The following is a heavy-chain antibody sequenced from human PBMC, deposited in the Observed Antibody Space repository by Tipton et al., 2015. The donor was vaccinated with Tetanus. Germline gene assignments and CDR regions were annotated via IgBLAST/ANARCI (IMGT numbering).Heavy chain of an antibody. J-gene: IGHJ4*02. Sequence: SLRLSCAASGFTVSSNYMTWVRQAPGKGLEWVSLIYSGGSTYYADSVKGRFTISRDNSKNTLYLQMNSLRAEDAAVYYCNGGSTRAYFDYWGLGTLVTVSS. V-gene: IGHV3-53*01. CDR1: GFTVSSNY. CDR2: IYSGGST. CDR3: NGGSTRAYFDY. D-gene: IGHD2-2*01.